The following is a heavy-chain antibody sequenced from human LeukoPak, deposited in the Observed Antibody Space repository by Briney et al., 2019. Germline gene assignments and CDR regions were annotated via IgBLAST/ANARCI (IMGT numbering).Heavy chain of an antibody. Sequence: GGSLRLSCAASGFTFSSYAMHWVRQAPGKGLEWVAVISYDGSNKYYADSVKGRFTISRDNSKNTLYLQMNSLRAEDTAVYYCARDKFPDIVVVVAAYWGQGTLVTVSS. D-gene: IGHD2-15*01. J-gene: IGHJ4*02. CDR2: ISYDGSNK. CDR3: ARDKFPDIVVVVAAY. CDR1: GFTFSSYA. V-gene: IGHV3-30-3*01.